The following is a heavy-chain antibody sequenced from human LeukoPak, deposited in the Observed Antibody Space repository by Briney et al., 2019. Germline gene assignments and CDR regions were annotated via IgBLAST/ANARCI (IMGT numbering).Heavy chain of an antibody. CDR2: IYSGGTT. V-gene: IGHV3-66*01. D-gene: IGHD3-10*01. CDR3: ARGAITMVRAWEFDY. Sequence: GGSLRLSCAASGFTVSTKHMSWVRQTPGKGLEWVSVIYSGGTTYYADSVKGRVTIPRDNSKNTLYLQMNSLRVEDTAVYYCARGAITMVRAWEFDYWGQGTLVTVSS. J-gene: IGHJ4*02. CDR1: GFTVSTKH.